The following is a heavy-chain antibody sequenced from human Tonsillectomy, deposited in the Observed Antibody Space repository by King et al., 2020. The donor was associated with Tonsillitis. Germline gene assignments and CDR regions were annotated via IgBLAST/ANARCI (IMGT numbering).Heavy chain of an antibody. Sequence: QLQESGPGLVKPSETLSLTCTVPGGSISSNSYYWGWIRQPPGKGLEWIGSIYYSWSTYYNPSLKSRVTISLDTAKNQFSLKLSSGTAADTAVYYWARQKQSAGSFDYWGQGTLVTVSS. J-gene: IGHJ4*02. CDR1: GGSISSNSYY. V-gene: IGHV4-39*01. CDR2: IYYSWST. D-gene: IGHD3-10*01. CDR3: ARQKQSAGSFDY.